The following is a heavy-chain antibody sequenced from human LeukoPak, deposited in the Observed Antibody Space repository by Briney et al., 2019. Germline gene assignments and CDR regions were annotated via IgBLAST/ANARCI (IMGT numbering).Heavy chain of an antibody. Sequence: GGSLRLSCAASGFTFSNAWMSWVRQAPGKGLEWVGRIKSKTDGGTTDYAAPVKGRFTISGDDSENTLYLQMNRLKTEDTAVYYCTILHYYDTSGSAAFDIWGQGTMVTVSS. J-gene: IGHJ3*02. V-gene: IGHV3-15*01. CDR2: IKSKTDGGTT. CDR1: GFTFSNAW. D-gene: IGHD3-22*01. CDR3: TILHYYDTSGSAAFDI.